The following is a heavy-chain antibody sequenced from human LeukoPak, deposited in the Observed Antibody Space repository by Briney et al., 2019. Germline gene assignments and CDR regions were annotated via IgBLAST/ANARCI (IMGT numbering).Heavy chain of an antibody. J-gene: IGHJ4*02. Sequence: SETLSLTCTVSGDITHYWGWIRQPPGEGLECIGSIYFSGSVYYNPSLRSRVTISLDTSTKQLSLKLTSVTAADTAIYYCAKHNGGGIVSYVAPGPPDYFDHWGQGALVTVS. CDR3: AKHNGGGIVSYVAPGPPDYFDH. CDR2: IYFSGSV. D-gene: IGHD1-26*01. V-gene: IGHV4-39*01. CDR1: GDITHY.